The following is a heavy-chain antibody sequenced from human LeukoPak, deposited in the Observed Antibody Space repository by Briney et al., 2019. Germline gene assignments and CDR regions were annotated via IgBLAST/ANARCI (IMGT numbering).Heavy chain of an antibody. CDR1: GGTFISYA. Sequence: ASVKVSCKASGGTFISYAISWVGQAPGQGLEWMGGIIPIFGTANYAQKFQGRVTITADESTSTAYMELSSLRSEDTAVYYCASRITMVRGVHPPLDVWGQGTTVTVSS. CDR3: ASRITMVRGVHPPLDV. J-gene: IGHJ6*02. D-gene: IGHD3-10*01. V-gene: IGHV1-69*13. CDR2: IIPIFGTA.